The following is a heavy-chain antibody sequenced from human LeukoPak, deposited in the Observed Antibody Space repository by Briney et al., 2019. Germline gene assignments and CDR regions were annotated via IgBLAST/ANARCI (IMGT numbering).Heavy chain of an antibody. J-gene: IGHJ3*02. Sequence: GGSLRLSCAASGFTFSNYAMSWARQPPGKGLEGVSGISGRGGGTYYADSVKGLFTFSSDNDKNTLYLQMNRLRAEDTAVYYCARALDCYYEGSSAAFWIWGQGIMVTVSS. CDR2: ISGRGGGT. CDR3: ARALDCYYEGSSAAFWI. D-gene: IGHD3-22*01. V-gene: IGHV3-23*01. CDR1: GFTFSNYA.